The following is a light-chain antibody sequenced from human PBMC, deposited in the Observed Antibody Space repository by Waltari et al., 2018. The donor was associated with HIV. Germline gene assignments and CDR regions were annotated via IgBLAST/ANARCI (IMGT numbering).Light chain of an antibody. CDR3: QQYNNWPPYT. CDR1: QIVSSN. V-gene: IGKV3-15*01. CDR2: GAS. Sequence: ETVMTQSPATLSVSPGERATLSCRASQIVSSNLAWYQQKPGQAPRLLIYGASTRATGIPARFSGSGPGTEFTLTISSLQSEDFAVYYCQQYNNWPPYTFGQGTKLEIK. J-gene: IGKJ2*01.